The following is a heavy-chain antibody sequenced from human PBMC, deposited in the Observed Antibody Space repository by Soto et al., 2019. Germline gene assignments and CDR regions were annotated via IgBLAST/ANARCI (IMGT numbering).Heavy chain of an antibody. Sequence: PGGSLRLSCGASGFTFSSDAMHWVRQAPGKGLDWVAVISYHGNDKFYADSVKGRFTISRDNSKNTLYLQMNSLRAEDTAVYYCARDTTAMVNGFDYWGQGTLVTVSS. V-gene: IGHV3-30-3*01. CDR2: ISYHGNDK. D-gene: IGHD5-18*01. J-gene: IGHJ4*02. CDR3: ARDTTAMVNGFDY. CDR1: GFTFSSDA.